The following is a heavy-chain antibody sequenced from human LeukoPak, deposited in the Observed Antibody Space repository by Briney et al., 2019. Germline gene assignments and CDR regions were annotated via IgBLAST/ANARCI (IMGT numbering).Heavy chain of an antibody. Sequence: GASVKVSCKASGYTFTGYYMHWVRQAPGQGLEWMGWINPNSCGTNYAQKFQGRVTMTRDTSISTAYMELSRLRSDDTAVYYCARGPHTYYYDSSGYYDAFDIWGQGTMVTVSS. CDR2: INPNSCGT. CDR1: GYTFTGYY. V-gene: IGHV1-2*02. CDR3: ARGPHTYYYDSSGYYDAFDI. J-gene: IGHJ3*02. D-gene: IGHD3-22*01.